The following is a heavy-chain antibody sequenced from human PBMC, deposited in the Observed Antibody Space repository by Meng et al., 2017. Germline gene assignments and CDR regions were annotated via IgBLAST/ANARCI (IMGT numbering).Heavy chain of an antibody. Sequence: GESLKISCAASGFTFDDYGMSWVRQAPGKGLEWVSGINWNGGSTGYADSVKGRFTISRDNAKNSLYLQMNSLRAEDTAVYYCAKDRDTAMDTEGFDYWGQGTLVTVSS. J-gene: IGHJ4*02. D-gene: IGHD5-18*01. V-gene: IGHV3-20*04. CDR2: INWNGGST. CDR1: GFTFDDYG. CDR3: AKDRDTAMDTEGFDY.